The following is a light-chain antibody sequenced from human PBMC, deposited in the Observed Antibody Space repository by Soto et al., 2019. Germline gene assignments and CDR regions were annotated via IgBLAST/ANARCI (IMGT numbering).Light chain of an antibody. CDR3: QQYGSSGT. CDR1: QSLANSF. V-gene: IGKV3-20*01. CDR2: GAS. J-gene: IGKJ1*01. Sequence: EFVLTQSPGTLSLSPGERATLSCRASQSLANSFIAWYQQKPGQAPRLLLYGASNRATGIPDRFSGSGSGTDFTLTISRLEPEDFAVYYCQQYGSSGTFGQGTKVDIK.